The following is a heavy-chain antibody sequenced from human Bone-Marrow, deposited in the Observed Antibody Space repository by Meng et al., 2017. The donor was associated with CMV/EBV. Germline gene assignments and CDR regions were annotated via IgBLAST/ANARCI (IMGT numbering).Heavy chain of an antibody. CDR2: IKSKTDGGTT. V-gene: IGHV3-15*01. CDR3: ARARYCSGGSCDYAFDI. CDR1: GFTVSSNY. Sequence: LSLTCAASGFTVSSNYMSWVRQAPGKGLEWVGRIKSKTDGGTTDYAAPVKGRFTISRENAKNSLYLQMNSLRAGDTAVYYCARARYCSGGSCDYAFDIWGQGTMVTVSS. D-gene: IGHD2-15*01. J-gene: IGHJ3*02.